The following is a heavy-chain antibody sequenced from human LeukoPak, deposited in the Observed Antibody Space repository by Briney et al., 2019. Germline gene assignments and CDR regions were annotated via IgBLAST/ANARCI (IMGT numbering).Heavy chain of an antibody. CDR3: ARESVVRGVINGMDV. CDR2: VYSGGTT. Sequence: PGGSLRLSCAASGFTFSSYAMSWVRQAPGKGLEWVSVVYSGGTTYHADSVKGRFTISRDNSKNTMYLQMNSLRADDTAVYYCARESVVRGVINGMDVWGQGTTVTVSS. CDR1: GFTFSSYA. V-gene: IGHV3-66*01. J-gene: IGHJ6*02. D-gene: IGHD3-10*01.